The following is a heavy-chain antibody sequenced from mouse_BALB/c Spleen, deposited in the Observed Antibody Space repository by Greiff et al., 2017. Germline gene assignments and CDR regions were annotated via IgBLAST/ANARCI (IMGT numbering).Heavy chain of an antibody. CDR1: GYTFTSYW. CDR2: IDPSDSYT. V-gene: IGHV1-69*02. J-gene: IGHJ4*01. CDR3: TRSYYAMDY. Sequence: QVQLQQPGAELVKPGASVKMSCKASGYTFTSYWMHWVKQRPGQGLEWIGVIDPSDSYTSYNQKFKGKATLTVDKSSSTAYMQLSSLTSEDAAVYYCTRSYYAMDYWGQGTSVTVSS.